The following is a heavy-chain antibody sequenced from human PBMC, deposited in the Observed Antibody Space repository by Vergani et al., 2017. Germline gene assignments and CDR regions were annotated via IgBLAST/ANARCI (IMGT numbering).Heavy chain of an antibody. V-gene: IGHV3-23*01. Sequence: EVQLLESGGGLVQPGGSLRLSCAASGFTFSSYAMSWVRQAPGKGLEWVSAISGSGGSTYYAQKFQGRVTMTRDTSTSTVYMELSSLRSEDTAVYYCARDQVASWFDPWGQGTLVTVSS. J-gene: IGHJ5*02. CDR1: GFTFSSYA. CDR3: ARDQVASWFDP. CDR2: ISGSGGST.